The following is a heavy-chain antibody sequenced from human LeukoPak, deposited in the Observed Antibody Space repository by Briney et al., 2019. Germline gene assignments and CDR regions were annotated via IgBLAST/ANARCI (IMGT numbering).Heavy chain of an antibody. J-gene: IGHJ3*02. D-gene: IGHD2-2*01. CDR2: IIPIFGTA. CDR1: GGTFSSYA. V-gene: IGHV1-69*05. CDR3: ARDPRYCSFTSCSDNALDI. Sequence: GSSVKVSCKASGGTFSSYAISWVRQAPGQGLEWMGGIIPIFGTANYAQKFQGRVTMTRDTSTSTVYTELSSLRSEDTAVYYCARDPRYCSFTSCSDNALDIWGQGTMVTVSS.